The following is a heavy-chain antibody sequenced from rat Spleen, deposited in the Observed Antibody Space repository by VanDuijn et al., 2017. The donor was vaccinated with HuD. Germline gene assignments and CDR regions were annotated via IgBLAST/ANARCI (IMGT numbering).Heavy chain of an antibody. CDR1: GFTFSDFY. J-gene: IGHJ1*01. D-gene: IGHD2-2*01. V-gene: IGHV5-29*01. Sequence: EVQLVESDGGLVQPGRSLKLSCAASGFTFSDFYMAWVRQAPATGLEWVATISSDGGRNFYRDSVKGRFTISRDNAKNTQYLQMDSLRSEDTATYYCARAGYLRDWYFDFWGPGTMVTVSS. CDR3: ARAGYLRDWYFDF. CDR2: ISSDGGRN.